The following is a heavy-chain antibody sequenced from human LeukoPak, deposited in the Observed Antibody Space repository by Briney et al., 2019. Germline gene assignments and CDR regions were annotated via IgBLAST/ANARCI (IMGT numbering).Heavy chain of an antibody. CDR1: GGAISIYY. V-gene: IGHV4-59*01. CDR3: AREAGYCSGGSCYGAWFDY. D-gene: IGHD2-15*01. CDR2: IYYSGST. J-gene: IGHJ4*02. Sequence: SETLSLTCTVSGGAISIYYCSCIRQPPGKGPEWIGGIYYSGSTNYNPSLKSRVTISVDTSKNRFSLKLSSVTAADTAVYYCAREAGYCSGGSCYGAWFDYWGQGTLVTVSS.